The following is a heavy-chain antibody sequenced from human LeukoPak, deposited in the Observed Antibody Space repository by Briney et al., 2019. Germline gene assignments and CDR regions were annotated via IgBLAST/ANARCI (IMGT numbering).Heavy chain of an antibody. J-gene: IGHJ4*02. V-gene: IGHV4-4*07. CDR1: GGSIITYW. CDR3: ARVDPAGYSSGEFDY. CDR2: IYPSGST. D-gene: IGHD6-19*01. Sequence: SETLSLTCTVSGGSIITYWWDWIRQPAGKGLEWIGRIYPSGSTDYNPSLKGRVTMSIETSKNQFSLSLTSVTAADTAVYYCARVDPAGYSSGEFDYWGQGTLVTVSS.